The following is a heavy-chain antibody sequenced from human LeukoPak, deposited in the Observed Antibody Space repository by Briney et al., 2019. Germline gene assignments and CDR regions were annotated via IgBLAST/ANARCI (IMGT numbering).Heavy chain of an antibody. CDR3: ARGGSGYGMDV. J-gene: IGHJ6*02. Sequence: GGSLRLSCAASGFTFSDHFMDWVRQAPGKGLEWVGRIRDKANSYSTEYAASVKGRFTISRDDSKNSLYLQMNSLKTEDTAAYYCARGGSGYGMDVWGQGTTVTVSS. D-gene: IGHD3-10*01. CDR1: GFTFSDHF. CDR2: IRDKANSYST. V-gene: IGHV3-72*01.